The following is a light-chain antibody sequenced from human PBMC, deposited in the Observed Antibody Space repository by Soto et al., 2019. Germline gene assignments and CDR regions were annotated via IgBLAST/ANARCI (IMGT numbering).Light chain of an antibody. CDR2: DAS. CDR1: QSVSSSY. CDR3: QQYNNWPLT. V-gene: IGKV3D-20*02. Sequence: IVLTHSPGTLSLSPGERATLSCRSSQSVSSSYLAWYQRKPGQAPKLLIYDASNRATGIPPRFSGSGSGTDFTLTISSLEPEDFAVYYCQQYNNWPLTFGGGTKVDIK. J-gene: IGKJ4*01.